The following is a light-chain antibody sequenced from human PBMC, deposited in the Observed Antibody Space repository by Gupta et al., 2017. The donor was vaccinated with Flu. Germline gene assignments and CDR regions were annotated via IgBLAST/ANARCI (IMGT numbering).Light chain of an antibody. V-gene: IGKV4-1*01. CDR1: QSVLYRSNNKNY. CDR2: WAS. J-gene: IGKJ4*01. CDR3: QQYYSSQLT. Sequence: NCKSSQSVLYRSNNKNYLAWYQQKPGQPPKLLIYWASTRESGVPDRFSGSGYGTDFTLTISSLQAEDVAVYYCQQYYSSQLTFGGGTKVEIK.